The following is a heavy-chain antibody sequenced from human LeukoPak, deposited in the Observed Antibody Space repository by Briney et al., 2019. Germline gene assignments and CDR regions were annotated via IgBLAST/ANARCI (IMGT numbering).Heavy chain of an antibody. J-gene: IGHJ5*02. D-gene: IGHD2-15*01. CDR2: ISGSGGST. CDR3: AKSGGYCSGGSCYGNWFDP. Sequence: GGPLRLSCAASGFTFSSYAMSWVRQAPGKGLEWVSAISGSGGSTYYADSVKGRFTISRDNSKNTLYLQMNSLRAEDTAVYYCAKSGGYCSGGSCYGNWFDPWGQGTLVTVSS. CDR1: GFTFSSYA. V-gene: IGHV3-23*01.